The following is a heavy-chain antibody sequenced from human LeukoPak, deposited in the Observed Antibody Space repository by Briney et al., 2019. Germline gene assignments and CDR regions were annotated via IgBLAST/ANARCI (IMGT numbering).Heavy chain of an antibody. CDR3: ARGAGPINDYGGSRFDY. V-gene: IGHV1-8*01. CDR1: GYTFTSYD. CDR2: MNPNSGNT. D-gene: IGHD4-23*01. J-gene: IGHJ4*02. Sequence: ASVKVSCKASGYTFTSYDINWVRQATGQGLEWMGWMNPNSGNTGYAQKFQGRVTMTRNTSTSTAYMELSSLRSEDTAVYYCARGAGPINDYGGSRFDYWGQGTLVTVSS.